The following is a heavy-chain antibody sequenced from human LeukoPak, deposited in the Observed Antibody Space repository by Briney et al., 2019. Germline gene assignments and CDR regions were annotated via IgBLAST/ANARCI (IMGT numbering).Heavy chain of an antibody. J-gene: IGHJ4*02. CDR2: VSGSGGST. D-gene: IGHD1-26*01. V-gene: IGHV3-23*01. CDR1: GFTFSSYA. CDR3: AKDGSSGSYYVSVY. Sequence: GGSLRLSCAASGFTFSSYAMSWVRQAPGKGLEWVSAVSGSGGSTYYADSVKGRFTISRDNSKNTLYLQMNSLRAEDTAVYYCAKDGSSGSYYVSVYWGQGTLVTVSS.